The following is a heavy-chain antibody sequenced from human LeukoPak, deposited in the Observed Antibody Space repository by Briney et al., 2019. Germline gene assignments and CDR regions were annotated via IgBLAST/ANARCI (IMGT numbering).Heavy chain of an antibody. J-gene: IGHJ6*02. CDR2: ISSSGSTI. Sequence: GGSLRLSCAASGFTFSGYYMSWIRQAPGKGLEWVSYISSSGSTIYYADSVKGRFTISRDNAKNSLYLQMNSLRAEDTAVYYCARDLGYCSGGSCYFYYYYGMDVWGQGTTVTVSS. CDR3: ARDLGYCSGGSCYFYYYYGMDV. CDR1: GFTFSGYY. D-gene: IGHD2-15*01. V-gene: IGHV3-11*01.